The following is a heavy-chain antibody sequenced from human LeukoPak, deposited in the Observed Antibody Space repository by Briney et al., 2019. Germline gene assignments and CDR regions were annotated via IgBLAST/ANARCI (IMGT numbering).Heavy chain of an antibody. D-gene: IGHD3-22*01. Sequence: GGSLRLSCAASGFTFSSYSMNWVRQAPGKGLEWVSYISSSSSTIYYADSVKGRFTISRDNAKNSLYLQMNSLRAEDTAVYYCAREGIYYDSSGYYYKGDFAYWGQGTLVTVSS. CDR3: AREGIYYDSSGYYYKGDFAY. CDR1: GFTFSSYS. V-gene: IGHV3-48*01. CDR2: ISSSSSTI. J-gene: IGHJ4*02.